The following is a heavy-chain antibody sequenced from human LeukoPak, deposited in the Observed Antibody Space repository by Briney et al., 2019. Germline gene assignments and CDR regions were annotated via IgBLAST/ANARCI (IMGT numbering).Heavy chain of an antibody. CDR3: AKDSGSYYGYYYYYGMDV. J-gene: IGHJ6*02. V-gene: IGHV3-43*02. CDR1: GFTFDDYA. Sequence: GGSLRLSCAASGFTFDDYAMHWVRQAPGKGLEWVSLISGDGGSTYYADSVKGRFTISRDNSKNSLYLQMSSLRTEDTALYYCAKDSGSYYGYYYYYGMDVWGQGTTVTVSS. CDR2: ISGDGGST. D-gene: IGHD1-26*01.